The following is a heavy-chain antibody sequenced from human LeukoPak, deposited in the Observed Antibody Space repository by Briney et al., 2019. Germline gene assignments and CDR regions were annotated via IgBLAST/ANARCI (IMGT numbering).Heavy chain of an antibody. Sequence: SETLSLTCTVSGGSISSYYWSCIRQPPGKGLEWIGYIYYSGSTNYNPSLKSRGTISVDTSKNQFSLKLSSVTAADTAVYYCARVGTYGGDDYWGQGTLVTVSS. CDR2: IYYSGST. CDR1: GGSISSYY. J-gene: IGHJ4*02. V-gene: IGHV4-59*01. CDR3: ARVGTYGGDDY. D-gene: IGHD4-23*01.